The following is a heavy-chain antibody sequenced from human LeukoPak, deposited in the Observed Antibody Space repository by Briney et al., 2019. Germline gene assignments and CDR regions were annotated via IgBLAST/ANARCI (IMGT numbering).Heavy chain of an antibody. V-gene: IGHV1-8*01. CDR3: ARGGNTDYGDYGMDV. CDR1: GYTFTSYD. CDR2: MNPNSGNT. D-gene: IGHD4-17*01. Sequence: ASVKVSCKASGYTFTSYDINWVRQATGQGLEWMGWMNPNSGNTGYAQKFQGRVTMTRNTSISTAYMELSRLRSDDTAVYYCARGGNTDYGDYGMDVWGQGTTVTVSS. J-gene: IGHJ6*02.